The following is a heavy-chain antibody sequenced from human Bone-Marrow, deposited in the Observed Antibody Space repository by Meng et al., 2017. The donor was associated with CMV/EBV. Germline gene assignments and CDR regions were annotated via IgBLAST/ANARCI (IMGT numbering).Heavy chain of an antibody. CDR1: GVPISSYY. CDR2: IYYRGNT. J-gene: IGHJ1*01. Sequence: SEPLSLTCTVSGVPISSYYWTWIRQPPGKGLEWIGYIYYRGNTNYNPSLKSRVTMSVDTSRNQFSLTLSSVTAADTAVYYCSRDYCGGDCYSLGHWGQGSLVTVSS. V-gene: IGHV4-59*01. D-gene: IGHD2-21*01. CDR3: SRDYCGGDCYSLGH.